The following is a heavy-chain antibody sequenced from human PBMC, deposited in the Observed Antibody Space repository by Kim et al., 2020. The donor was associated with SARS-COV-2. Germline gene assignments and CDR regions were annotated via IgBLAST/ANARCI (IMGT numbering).Heavy chain of an antibody. D-gene: IGHD5-12*01. J-gene: IGHJ4*02. Sequence: IQDGVTITADKSTRTAYMGLSSLRSEDTAVYYCARRGYSGYDGFFDYWGQGTLVTVSS. V-gene: IGHV1-69*02. CDR3: ARRGYSGYDGFFDY.